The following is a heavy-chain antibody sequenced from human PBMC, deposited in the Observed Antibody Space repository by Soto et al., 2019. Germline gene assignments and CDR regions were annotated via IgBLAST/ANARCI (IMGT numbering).Heavy chain of an antibody. CDR3: AREGWDYDSSGYYYEAYDAFDI. D-gene: IGHD3-22*01. CDR2: INPSGGST. V-gene: IGHV1-46*01. Sequence: XSVKDSCKASGYTFTSYYMHWVRQAPGQGLEWMGIINPSGGSTSYAQKFQGRVTMTRDTSTSTVYMELSSLRSEDTAVYYCAREGWDYDSSGYYYEAYDAFDIWGQGTMVTVSS. J-gene: IGHJ3*02. CDR1: GYTFTSYY.